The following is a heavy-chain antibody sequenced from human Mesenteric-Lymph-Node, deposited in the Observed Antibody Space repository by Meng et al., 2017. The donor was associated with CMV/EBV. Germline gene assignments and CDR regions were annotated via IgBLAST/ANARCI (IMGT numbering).Heavy chain of an antibody. CDR2: IYSGDTT. D-gene: IGHD6-13*01. J-gene: IGHJ6*02. Sequence: GGSLRLSCAASGFTVSSNYMSWVRQALGKGLEWVSVIYSGDTTYYAGSVKGRFTVSRDNSKNTVYLQMNSLRAEDTAVYYCAREQVQYSSRLNGMDVLGQGTTVTVSS. CDR3: AREQVQYSSRLNGMDV. CDR1: GFTVSSNY. V-gene: IGHV3-53*01.